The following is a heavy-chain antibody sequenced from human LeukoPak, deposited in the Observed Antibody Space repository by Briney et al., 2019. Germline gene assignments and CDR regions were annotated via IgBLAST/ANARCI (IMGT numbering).Heavy chain of an antibody. CDR3: ARWNLGSDY. Sequence: GGSLRLSCAASGFTFSSYWMSWVRQAPGKGLEWVADIKQDGSEKYYVDSVKGRFTISRDNAKNSLFLQMNSLRIEDTGVYYCARWNLGSDYWGQGTLVTVSS. J-gene: IGHJ4*02. CDR2: IKQDGSEK. CDR1: GFTFSSYW. D-gene: IGHD1-1*01. V-gene: IGHV3-7*01.